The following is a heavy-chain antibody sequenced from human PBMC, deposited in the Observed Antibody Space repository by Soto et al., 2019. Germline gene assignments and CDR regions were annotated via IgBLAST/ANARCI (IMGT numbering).Heavy chain of an antibody. J-gene: IGHJ6*02. CDR3: AKYESAAGYNYYYYYGMDV. V-gene: IGHV3-23*01. D-gene: IGHD6-13*01. CDR1: GFTFSSYA. CDR2: ISGSGGST. Sequence: GGSLRLSCAASGFTFSSYAMSWVRQAPGKGLEWVSAISGSGGSTYYADSVKGRFTISRDNSKNTLYLQMNSLRAEDTAVYYCAKYESAAGYNYYYYYGMDVWGQGTTVTVSS.